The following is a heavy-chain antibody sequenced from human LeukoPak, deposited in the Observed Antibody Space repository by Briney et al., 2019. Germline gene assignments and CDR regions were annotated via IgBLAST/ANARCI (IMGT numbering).Heavy chain of an antibody. V-gene: IGHV3-15*01. CDR3: TTRYYYGSGSQNFDY. D-gene: IGHD3-10*01. CDR1: GFTFSNAW. Sequence: GGSLRLSCAASGFTFSNAWMSWVRQAPGKGLEWVGRIKSKVDGGTTDYAAPVKGRFTISRDDSKNTLYLQMNSLKTEDTAVYYCTTRYYYGSGSQNFDYWGQGTLVTVSS. J-gene: IGHJ4*02. CDR2: IKSKVDGGTT.